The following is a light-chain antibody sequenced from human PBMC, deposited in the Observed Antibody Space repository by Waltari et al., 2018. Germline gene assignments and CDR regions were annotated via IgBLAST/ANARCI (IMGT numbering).Light chain of an antibody. CDR2: DAS. CDR3: FMYDSSPQA. V-gene: IGKV3-20*01. J-gene: IGKJ1*01. CDR1: GNIVSSS. Sequence: EIVLTQSPGTLSLSPGDIATFSCRASGNIVSSSLAWYQQRPGQAPRLLIYDASTRATGTPDRFSGSGSGTHFTLTISRLEPEDFAVYYCFMYDSSPQAFGQGTTVDIK.